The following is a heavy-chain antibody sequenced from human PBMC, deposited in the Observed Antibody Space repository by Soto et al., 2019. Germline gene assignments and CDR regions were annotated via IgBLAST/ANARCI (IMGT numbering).Heavy chain of an antibody. D-gene: IGHD3-10*01. J-gene: IGHJ5*02. CDR1: GGSISSGGYY. Sequence: SETLSLTCTVSGGSISSGGYYWSWIRQHPGKGLEWIGYIYYSGSTYYNPSLKSRVTISVDTSKNQFSLKLSSVTAADTAFYYCASRPFWEFGDQAPIDPWGQGIRVTVSS. V-gene: IGHV4-31*03. CDR2: IYYSGST. CDR3: ASRPFWEFGDQAPIDP.